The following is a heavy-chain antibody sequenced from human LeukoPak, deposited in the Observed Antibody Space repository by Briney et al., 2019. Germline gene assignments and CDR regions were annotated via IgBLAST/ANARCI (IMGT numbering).Heavy chain of an antibody. CDR2: MNPNSGNT. Sequence: ASVKVSCKASGYTFTSYDINWVRQATGQGLEWMGWMNPNSGNTGYAQKFQGRVTMTRNTSISTAYMELSSLRSEGTAVYYCARYCSSTSCYTGYYYYGMDVWGQGTTVTVSS. CDR1: GYTFTSYD. V-gene: IGHV1-8*01. J-gene: IGHJ6*02. D-gene: IGHD2-2*02. CDR3: ARYCSSTSCYTGYYYYGMDV.